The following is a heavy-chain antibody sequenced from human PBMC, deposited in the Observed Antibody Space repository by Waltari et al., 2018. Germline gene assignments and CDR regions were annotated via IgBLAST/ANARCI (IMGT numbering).Heavy chain of an antibody. V-gene: IGHV4-59*01. Sequence: QVQLQESGPGLVKPSETLSLTCTVSGGSISSYYWSWIRQPPGKGLEWIGYIYYSGSTNYNPSLKSRVTISVETSKNQFSLKLSSVTAADTAVYYCARAHGGYDYDYYYYYMDVWGKGTTVTVSS. CDR1: GGSISSYY. D-gene: IGHD5-12*01. CDR2: IYYSGST. CDR3: ARAHGGYDYDYYYYYMDV. J-gene: IGHJ6*03.